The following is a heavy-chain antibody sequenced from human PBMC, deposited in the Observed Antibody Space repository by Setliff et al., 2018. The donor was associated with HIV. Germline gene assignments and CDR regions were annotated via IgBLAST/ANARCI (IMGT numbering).Heavy chain of an antibody. J-gene: IGHJ4*02. CDR1: GGSISSSSYY. CDR2: IYYSGST. CDR3: AGYSFGYYRGFDF. V-gene: IGHV4-39*01. Sequence: PSETLSLTCTVSGGSISSSSYYWGCIRQPPGKGLEWIGHIYYSGSTYYNPSLKGRVTISVDTSKNQFSLKLSSVTAADTAVYYCAGYSFGYYRGFDFWGQGTLVTVSS. D-gene: IGHD3-22*01.